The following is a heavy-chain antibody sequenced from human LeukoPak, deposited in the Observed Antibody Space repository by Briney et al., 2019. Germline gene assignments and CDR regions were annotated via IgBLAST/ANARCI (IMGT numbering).Heavy chain of an antibody. CDR1: GGSISSGGYS. V-gene: IGHV4-30-2*01. Sequence: SQTLSLTCAVSGGSISSGGYSWSWIRQPPGKDLEWIGYIYHSGSTYYNPSLKSRVTISVDRSKNQFSLKLSSVTAADTAVYYCARADRDGYNPFDYWGQGTLVTVSS. CDR2: IYHSGST. D-gene: IGHD5-24*01. CDR3: ARADRDGYNPFDY. J-gene: IGHJ4*02.